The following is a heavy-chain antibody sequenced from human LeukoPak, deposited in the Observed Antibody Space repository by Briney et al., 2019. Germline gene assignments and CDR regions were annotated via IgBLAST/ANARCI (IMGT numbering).Heavy chain of an antibody. J-gene: IGHJ6*03. CDR3: AKRLKYSSHASYYENQYYKDV. CDR2: IWPDGMDK. CDR1: GFTFSTSG. Sequence: GGSLRLSCAASGFTFSTSGMHWVRQPPGRGLEWVALIWPDGMDKDYKDSVKGRFTTSRDNSKDMLYLQMTSLRAEDTAVYYCAKRLKYSSHASYYENQYYKDVRGKGTTGTLS. V-gene: IGHV3-33*06. D-gene: IGHD2-2*01.